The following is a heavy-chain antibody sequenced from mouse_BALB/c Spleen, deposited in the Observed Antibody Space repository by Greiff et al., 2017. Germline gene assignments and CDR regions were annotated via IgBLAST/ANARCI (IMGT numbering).Heavy chain of an antibody. D-gene: IGHD1-2*01. CDR3: ARHRGTTTASVYFDY. Sequence: EVKLMESGGGLVQPGGSLKLSCAASGFTFSSYTMSWVRQTPEKRLEWVAYISNGGGSTYYPDTVKGRFTISRDNAKNTLYLQMSSLKSEDTAMYYCARHRGTTTASVYFDYWGQGTTLTVSS. CDR1: GFTFSSYT. V-gene: IGHV5-12-2*01. CDR2: ISNGGGST. J-gene: IGHJ2*01.